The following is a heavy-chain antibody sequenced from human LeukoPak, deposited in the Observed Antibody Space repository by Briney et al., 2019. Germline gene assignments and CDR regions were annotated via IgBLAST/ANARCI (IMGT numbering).Heavy chain of an antibody. Sequence: SCKVSGYTLTELSMHWVRQAPGKGLEWVAVISYDGANEYYADSVKGRLTISRDNSKNTLYMEMSSLRPEDTAVYYCARPIDNGSGSYYFPYWGQGTLVTVSS. J-gene: IGHJ4*02. CDR3: ARPIDNGSGSYYFPY. CDR1: GYTLTELS. D-gene: IGHD3-10*01. V-gene: IGHV3-30-3*01. CDR2: ISYDGANE.